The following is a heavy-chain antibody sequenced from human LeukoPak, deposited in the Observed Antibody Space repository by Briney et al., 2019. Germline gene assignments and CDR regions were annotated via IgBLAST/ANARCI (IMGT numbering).Heavy chain of an antibody. Sequence: GGSLRLSCAASGFTFSTYSMNWVRHAPGKGLVRVSRINTDGSSPLYAESVKGRFTISRDNAKNTLYLQMNSLRADDTAVYYCTRGRLGELSPFDYWGQGTLVTVSS. CDR3: TRGRLGELSPFDY. CDR1: GFTFSTYS. V-gene: IGHV3-74*01. J-gene: IGHJ4*02. CDR2: INTDGSSP. D-gene: IGHD3-16*02.